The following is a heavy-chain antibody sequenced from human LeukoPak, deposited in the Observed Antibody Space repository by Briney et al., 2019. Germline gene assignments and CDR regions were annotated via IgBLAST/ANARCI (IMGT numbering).Heavy chain of an antibody. V-gene: IGHV3-74*01. J-gene: IGHJ6*03. CDR3: PRGSYYDYYYYYMDV. CDR1: AFTFSSYW. Sequence: GGSLRLSCAASAFTFSSYWMHWVRQAPGKGLVWVSRINSDGSSTSYADSVKGRFTISRDNAKNTLYLQMNSLRAEDTAVYYCPRGSYYDYYYYYMDVWGKGTTVTISS. D-gene: IGHD1-26*01. CDR2: INSDGSST.